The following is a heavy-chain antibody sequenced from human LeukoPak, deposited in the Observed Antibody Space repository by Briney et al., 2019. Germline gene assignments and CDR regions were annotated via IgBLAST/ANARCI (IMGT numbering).Heavy chain of an antibody. CDR3: ARSAAGTRYFDL. Sequence: SETLSLTCTVSGGSISSYYWSWIRQPPGKGLEWIGYIYYSGSTNYNPSLKSRVTISVDTSKNQFSLKLSSVTAADTAVYYCARSAAGTRYFDLWGRGTLVTVSS. D-gene: IGHD6-13*01. CDR1: GGSISSYY. V-gene: IGHV4-59*08. J-gene: IGHJ2*01. CDR2: IYYSGST.